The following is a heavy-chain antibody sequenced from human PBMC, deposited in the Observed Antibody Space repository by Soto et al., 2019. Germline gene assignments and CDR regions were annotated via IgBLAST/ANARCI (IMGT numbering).Heavy chain of an antibody. CDR2: ISAYNGNT. V-gene: IGHV1-18*01. J-gene: IGHJ4*02. D-gene: IGHD1-26*01. CDR3: ARDLGGSYYAPVDY. CDR1: GYTFTSYG. Sequence: QVQLAQSGAEVKKPGASVKVSCKASGYTFTSYGISWVRQAPGQGLEWMGWISAYNGNTKYAQKFQGRVTMTTDTSTCTAYMELTSLRSDDTAVYYCARDLGGSYYAPVDYWGQGTLVTVSS.